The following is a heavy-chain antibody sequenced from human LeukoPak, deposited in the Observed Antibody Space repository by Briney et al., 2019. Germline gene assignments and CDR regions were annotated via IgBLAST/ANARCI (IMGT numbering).Heavy chain of an antibody. CDR2: ISYDGSNK. Sequence: PGGSLRLSCAASGFTFSSYAMHWVRQAPGKGLEWVAVISYDGSNKYYADSVKGRFTIPRDNSKNTLYLQMNSLRAEDTAVYYCAREAAAYDYWGQGTLVTVSS. J-gene: IGHJ4*02. D-gene: IGHD6-13*01. V-gene: IGHV3-30*04. CDR1: GFTFSSYA. CDR3: AREAAAYDY.